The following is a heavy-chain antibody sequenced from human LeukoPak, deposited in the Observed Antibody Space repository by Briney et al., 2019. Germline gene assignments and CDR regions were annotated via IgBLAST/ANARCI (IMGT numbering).Heavy chain of an antibody. CDR2: IKQDGSEK. CDR3: AKGLEWYYDSSGYRN. D-gene: IGHD3-22*01. J-gene: IGHJ4*02. V-gene: IGHV3-7*01. Sequence: QPGGSLRLSRAASGFTFNNYAMSWVRQAPGKGLEWVANIKQDGSEKYYVDSVKGRFTISRDNAKNSLYLQMNSLRAEDTAVYYCAKGLEWYYDSSGYRNWGQGTLVTVSS. CDR1: GFTFNNYA.